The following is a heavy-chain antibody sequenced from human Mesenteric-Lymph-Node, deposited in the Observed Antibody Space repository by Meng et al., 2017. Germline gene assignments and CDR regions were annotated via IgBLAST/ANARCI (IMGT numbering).Heavy chain of an antibody. Sequence: GSLRLSCTVSGGSISSYYWSWIRQPPGKGLEWIGYIYYSGSTNYNPSLKSRVTISVDTSKNQFSLKLSSVTAADTAVYYCARVVVAATYYFDYWGQGTLVTVSS. CDR1: GGSISSYY. V-gene: IGHV4-59*01. D-gene: IGHD2-15*01. CDR2: IYYSGST. J-gene: IGHJ4*02. CDR3: ARVVVAATYYFDY.